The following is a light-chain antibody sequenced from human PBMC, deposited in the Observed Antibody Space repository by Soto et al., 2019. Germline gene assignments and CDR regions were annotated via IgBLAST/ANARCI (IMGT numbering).Light chain of an antibody. CDR3: QHRSSWPLT. J-gene: IGKJ4*01. CDR2: DVS. V-gene: IGKV3-11*01. Sequence: EIVLTQSPATLSLSPGERATLSCRASQSVSSYLAWYQQKPGQAPRLLIYDVSNRATGTPARFSGSGSGTDFTLTISSLEHADFAVYYCQHRSSWPLTFGGGTKVEIK. CDR1: QSVSSY.